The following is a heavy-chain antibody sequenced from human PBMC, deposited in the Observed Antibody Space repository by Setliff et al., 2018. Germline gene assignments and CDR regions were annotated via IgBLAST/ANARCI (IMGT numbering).Heavy chain of an antibody. J-gene: IGHJ3*02. V-gene: IGHV4-59*01. CDR2: VGYNGNT. CDR1: GGSINNYH. D-gene: IGHD1-26*01. Sequence: SETLSLTCTVSGGSINNYHWNWIRQPPGKGLEWIGYVGYNGNTHYNPSLNSRVTMSVDTSKNQFSLKLTSVSAADTAVYYCARWGEDSGRPDWRAFDIWGQGTMVTVSS. CDR3: ARWGEDSGRPDWRAFDI.